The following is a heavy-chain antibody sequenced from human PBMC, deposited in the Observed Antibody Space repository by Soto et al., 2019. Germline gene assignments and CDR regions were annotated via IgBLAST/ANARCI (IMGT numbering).Heavy chain of an antibody. Sequence: EVQLVESGGGLVKPGGSLRLSCAASGFTLSSYSMNWVRQAPGKGLEWVSTISSSSSYIYYADSVKGRFTISRDNARNSLYLQRNSLRAEDTAVYYCARHSGSRNSPFDYWGQGTLVTVSS. CDR3: ARHSGSRNSPFDY. CDR2: ISSSSSYI. V-gene: IGHV3-21*01. D-gene: IGHD1-26*01. CDR1: GFTLSSYS. J-gene: IGHJ4*02.